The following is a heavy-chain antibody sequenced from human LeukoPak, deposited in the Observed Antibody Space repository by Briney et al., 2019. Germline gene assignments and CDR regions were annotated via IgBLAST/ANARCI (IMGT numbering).Heavy chain of an antibody. J-gene: IGHJ4*02. CDR1: GFPFSSYA. CDR2: ISDSGGST. V-gene: IGHV3-64*04. CDR3: AKGLNIYPY. D-gene: IGHD2-2*02. Sequence: GGSLRLSCSASGFPFSSYAMHWVRQAPGKGLEYVSAISDSGGSTYYADSVKGRFTISRDNSKNTLYLQMNSLRAEDTAVYYCAKGLNIYPYWGQGTLVPVSS.